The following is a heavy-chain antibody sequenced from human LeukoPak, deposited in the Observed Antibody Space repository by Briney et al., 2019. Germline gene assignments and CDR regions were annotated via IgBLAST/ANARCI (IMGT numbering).Heavy chain of an antibody. D-gene: IGHD3-10*01. CDR3: ATDYGSGIH. Sequence: PGGSLRLSCAASGFTFSNYGMHWVRQAPGKGLEWVAVISYDGSNKYYADSVQGRFTISRDTSLNTVYLQMNSLRVEDTAVYYCATDYGSGIHWGQGTLVTASS. CDR1: GFTFSNYG. V-gene: IGHV3-30-3*01. J-gene: IGHJ4*02. CDR2: ISYDGSNK.